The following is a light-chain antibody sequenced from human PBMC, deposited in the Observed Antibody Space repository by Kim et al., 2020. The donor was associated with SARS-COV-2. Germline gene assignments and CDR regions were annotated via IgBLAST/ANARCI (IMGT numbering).Light chain of an antibody. J-gene: IGKJ4*01. Sequence: GPVGEAGTITCRARRGRSTSIAWYQQKPRKAPKRLVYGASSLHSGVPSRFSGSGAGTDFTLTISSLQPEDFATYYSQQTNSFPLTFVGGTKVDIK. CDR2: GAS. CDR1: RGRSTS. CDR3: QQTNSFPLT. V-gene: IGKV1-12*01.